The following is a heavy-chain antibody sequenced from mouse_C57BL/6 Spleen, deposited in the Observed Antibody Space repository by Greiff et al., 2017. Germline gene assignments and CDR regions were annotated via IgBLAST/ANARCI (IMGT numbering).Heavy chain of an antibody. V-gene: IGHV1-4*01. D-gene: IGHD1-2*01. CDR2: INPSSGYT. Sequence: VQLQESGAELARPGASVKMSCKASGYTFTSYTMHWVKQRPGQGLEWIGYINPSSGYTKYNQKFKDKATLTADKSSSTAYMQLSSLTSEDSAVYYCARKDGGYAMDYWGQGTSVTVSS. J-gene: IGHJ4*01. CDR3: ARKDGGYAMDY. CDR1: GYTFTSYT.